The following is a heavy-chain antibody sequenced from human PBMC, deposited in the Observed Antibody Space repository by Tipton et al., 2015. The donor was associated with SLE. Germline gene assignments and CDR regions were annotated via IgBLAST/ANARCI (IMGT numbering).Heavy chain of an antibody. CDR2: ISGSGGST. D-gene: IGHD2-15*01. CDR1: GFTFSSYA. J-gene: IGHJ4*02. V-gene: IGHV3-23*01. CDR3: AKDRLGYCSGGSCYSGDY. Sequence: SLRLSCAASGFTFSSYAMSWVRQAPGKGLEWVSAISGSGGSTYYADSVKGRFTISRDNSKNTLYLQMNSLRAEDTAVYYCAKDRLGYCSGGSCYSGDYWGQGTLVTVSS.